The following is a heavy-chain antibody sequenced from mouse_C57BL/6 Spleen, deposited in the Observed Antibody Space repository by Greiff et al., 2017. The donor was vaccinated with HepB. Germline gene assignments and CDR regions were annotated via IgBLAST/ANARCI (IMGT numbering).Heavy chain of an antibody. CDR1: GYTFTDYN. CDR2: INPNNGGT. D-gene: IGHD2-1*01. CDR3: ARSIYGNSWYFDY. V-gene: IGHV1-18*01. J-gene: IGHJ2*01. Sequence: EVQLQQSGPELVKPGASVKIPCKASGYTFTDYNMDWVKQSHGKSLEWIGDINPNNGGTIYNQKFKGKATLTVDKSSSTAYMELRSLTSEDTAVYYCARSIYGNSWYFDYWGQGTTLTVSS.